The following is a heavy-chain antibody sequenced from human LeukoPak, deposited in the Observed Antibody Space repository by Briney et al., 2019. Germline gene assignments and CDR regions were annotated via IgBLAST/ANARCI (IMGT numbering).Heavy chain of an antibody. CDR1: GFTFSSYA. J-gene: IGHJ4*02. D-gene: IGHD1-26*01. CDR3: ASGFYRGFDY. Sequence: GGPLRLSCAASGFTFSSYAMHWVRQAPGKGLEYSSAISSNGGSTYYANSVKGRLTISRENSKNTLYLQMGSLRAEDMAVYYCASGFYRGFDYWGQGTLVTVSS. V-gene: IGHV3-64*01. CDR2: ISSNGGST.